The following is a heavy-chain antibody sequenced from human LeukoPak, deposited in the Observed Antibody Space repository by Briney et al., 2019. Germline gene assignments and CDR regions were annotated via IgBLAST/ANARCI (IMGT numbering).Heavy chain of an antibody. V-gene: IGHV3-48*01. CDR3: ARDGWFGDYNWFDP. D-gene: IGHD3-10*01. CDR2: ISSASNTI. Sequence: GGSLGLSCAASGFTFSSYSMNWVRQAPGKGLEWVSYISSASNTIYYADSVKGRFTISRDNAKNSLYLQMNSLRAEDTAMYDCARDGWFGDYNWFDPWGQGTLVTVSS. J-gene: IGHJ5*02. CDR1: GFTFSSYS.